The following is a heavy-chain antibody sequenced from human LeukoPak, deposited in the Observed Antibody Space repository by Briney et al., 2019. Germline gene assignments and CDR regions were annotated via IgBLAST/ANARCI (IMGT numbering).Heavy chain of an antibody. V-gene: IGHV4-59*12. CDR1: GVSINSYY. D-gene: IGHD1-26*01. J-gene: IGHJ4*02. CDR3: AREEMPGKFDY. Sequence: PSETLSLTCTVSGVSINSYYWGWIRQPPGKGLEWIGEIYHSGNTNYNPSLKSRVAISLDKSNNQFSLRLTSVTAADTAIYFCAREEMPGKFDYWGQGTLVTVSS. CDR2: IYHSGNT.